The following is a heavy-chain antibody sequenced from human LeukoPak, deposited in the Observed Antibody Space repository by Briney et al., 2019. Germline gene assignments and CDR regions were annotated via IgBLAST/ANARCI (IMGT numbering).Heavy chain of an antibody. D-gene: IGHD2-21*01. V-gene: IGHV4-31*03. Sequence: SQTLSLPCTVSGVYISCGGHSWSWIRQHPGKGLEWIGYIYYSASTYYTTSLKSRVTISVDTSKNQFSLKLSSVTAADTAVYYCARARRALRPLCRHYYYMDVWGKGTTVTVSS. CDR3: ARARRALRPLCRHYYYMDV. CDR1: GVYISCGGHS. CDR2: IYYSAST. J-gene: IGHJ6*03.